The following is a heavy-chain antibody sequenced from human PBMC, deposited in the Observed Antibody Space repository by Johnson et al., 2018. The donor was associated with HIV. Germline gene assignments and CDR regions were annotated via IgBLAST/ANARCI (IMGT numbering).Heavy chain of an antibody. CDR3: VRRHYCDSSGYLDAFDI. J-gene: IGHJ3*02. CDR2: ISYDGSNK. V-gene: IGHV3-30-3*01. CDR1: GFTFSSYA. Sequence: VQLVESGGGLVQPGGSLRLSCAASGFTFSSYAMHWVRQAPGKGLEWVAVISYDGSNKYYADSVKGRFTISRDNAKNSLYLQMNSLRAEDTALYYCVRRHYCDSSGYLDAFDIWGQGTMVTVSS. D-gene: IGHD3-22*01.